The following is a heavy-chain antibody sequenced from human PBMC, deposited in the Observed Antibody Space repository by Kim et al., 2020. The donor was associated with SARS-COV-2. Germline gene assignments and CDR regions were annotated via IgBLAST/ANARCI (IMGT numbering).Heavy chain of an antibody. V-gene: IGHV4-39*01. D-gene: IGHD6-19*01. CDR3: ARRGAVAGIGY. Sequence: SETLSLTCTVSGGSISSSSYYWGWIRQPPGKGLEWIGSIYYSGSTYYNPSLKSRVTISVDTSKNQFSLKLSSVTAADTAVYYCARRGAVAGIGYWGQGTLVTVSS. CDR1: GGSISSSSYY. J-gene: IGHJ4*02. CDR2: IYYSGST.